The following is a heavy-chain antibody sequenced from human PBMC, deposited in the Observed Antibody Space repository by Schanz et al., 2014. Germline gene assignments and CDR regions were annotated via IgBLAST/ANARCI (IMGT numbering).Heavy chain of an antibody. CDR3: ARAARRTRVVPLYFDY. CDR1: GGSFSGYY. J-gene: IGHJ4*02. V-gene: IGHV4-34*01. Sequence: QVQLQESGPGLLKPSETLSLTCAVYGGSFSGYYWSWIRQPPGKGLEWIAEINHGGSTNYNPSLNSRFTISVDTSKNQFSLKLMSVTAADTAVYYCARAARRTRVVPLYFDYWGQGTLVTVSS. CDR2: INHGGST. D-gene: IGHD2-2*01.